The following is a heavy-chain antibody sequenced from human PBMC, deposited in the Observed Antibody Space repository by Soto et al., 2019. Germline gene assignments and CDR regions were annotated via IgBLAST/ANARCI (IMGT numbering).Heavy chain of an antibody. Sequence: GESLKISCKGSGYSFTSYWIGWVRQMPGKGLEWMGIIYPGDSDTRYSPSFQGQVTISADKSISTAYLQWSSLKASDTAMYYCARQGPTYNWTPTTYWFDPWGQGTLVTVSS. CDR2: IYPGDSDT. CDR3: ARQGPTYNWTPTTYWFDP. V-gene: IGHV5-51*01. CDR1: GYSFTSYW. J-gene: IGHJ5*02. D-gene: IGHD1-20*01.